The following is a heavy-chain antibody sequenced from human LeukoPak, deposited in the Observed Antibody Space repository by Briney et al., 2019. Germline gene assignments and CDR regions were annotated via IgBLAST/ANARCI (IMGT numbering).Heavy chain of an antibody. J-gene: IGHJ6*02. CDR3: ARGGPGGYSYGYGFYYYYGMDV. V-gene: IGHV4-59*01. CDR2: IYYRGDI. D-gene: IGHD5-18*01. CDR1: DGSIRTYY. Sequence: SETLSLTCSVSDGSIRTYYWSWIRQSPGQGLEWIGNIYYRGDINYNPSLKSRVIISIDTSKNQFSLKVTSLTAADTAVYYCARGGPGGYSYGYGFYYYYGMDVWGQGTTVTVSS.